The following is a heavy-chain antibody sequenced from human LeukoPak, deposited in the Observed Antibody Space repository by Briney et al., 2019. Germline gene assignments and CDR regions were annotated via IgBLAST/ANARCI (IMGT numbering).Heavy chain of an antibody. CDR2: INHSGST. CDR3: ARRRITMIVVVITPFDY. D-gene: IGHD3-22*01. CDR1: GGSFSGYY. V-gene: IGHV4-34*01. J-gene: IGHJ4*02. Sequence: SETLSHTCAVYGGSFSGYYWSWIRQPPGKGLEWIGEINHSGSTNYNPSLKSRVTISVDTSKNQFSLKLSSVTAADTAVYYCARRRITMIVVVITPFDYWGQGTLVTVSS.